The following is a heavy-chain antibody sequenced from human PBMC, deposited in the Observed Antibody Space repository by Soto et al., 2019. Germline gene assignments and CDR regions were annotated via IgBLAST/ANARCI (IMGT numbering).Heavy chain of an antibody. CDR1: GFTFSSYA. J-gene: IGHJ4*02. V-gene: IGHV3-23*01. D-gene: IGHD1-26*01. CDR2: ISGSGGST. CDR3: AKDIWGWELLDDRLPFDY. Sequence: EVQLLESGGGLVQPGGSLRLSCAASGFTFSSYAMSWVRQAPGKGLEWVSAISGSGGSTYYADSVKGRFTISRDNSKNTLYLQMNSLRAEDTAVYYCAKDIWGWELLDDRLPFDYWGQGTLVTVSS.